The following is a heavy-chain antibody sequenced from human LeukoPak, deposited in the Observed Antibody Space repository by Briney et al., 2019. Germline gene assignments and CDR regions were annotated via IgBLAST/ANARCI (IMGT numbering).Heavy chain of an antibody. J-gene: IGHJ4*02. CDR1: GFTFGSYG. CDR2: IWYDGSNK. CDR3: ARDFRWDSYGIFGY. V-gene: IGHV3-33*01. D-gene: IGHD5-18*01. Sequence: PGGSLRLSCAASGFTFGSYGMHWVRQAPGKGLEWVAVIWYDGSNKYYADSVKGRFTISRDNSKNTLYLQMNSLRAEDTAVYYCARDFRWDSYGIFGYWGQGTLVTVSS.